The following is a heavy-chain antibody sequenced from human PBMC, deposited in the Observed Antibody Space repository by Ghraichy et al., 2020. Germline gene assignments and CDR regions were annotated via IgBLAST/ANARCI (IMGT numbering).Heavy chain of an antibody. J-gene: IGHJ2*01. D-gene: IGHD4-17*01. CDR1: GDSISSYY. CDR3: VRLYDDYADWNFDL. Sequence: SQTLSLTCSVSGDSISSYYWSWIRQPAGKGLEWIGRFFSSGSPNYNPSLKSRVTMSVDTSQNQFSLKLTSVTAADTAVYYCVRLYDDYADWNFDLWGRGTLVTVSS. V-gene: IGHV4-4*07. CDR2: FFSSGSP.